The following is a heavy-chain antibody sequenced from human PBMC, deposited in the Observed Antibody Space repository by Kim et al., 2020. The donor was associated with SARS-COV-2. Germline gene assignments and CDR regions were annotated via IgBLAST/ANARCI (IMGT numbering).Heavy chain of an antibody. CDR3: ARFRSQQQLNLYYYYGMDV. D-gene: IGHD6-13*01. CDR2: IYSGGST. V-gene: IGHV3-53*01. Sequence: GGSLRLSCAASGFTVSSNYMSWVRQAPGKGLEWVSVIYSGGSTYYADSVKGRFTISRDNSKNTLYLQMNSLRAEDTAVYYCARFRSQQQLNLYYYYGMDVWGQGTTVTVSS. J-gene: IGHJ6*02. CDR1: GFTVSSNY.